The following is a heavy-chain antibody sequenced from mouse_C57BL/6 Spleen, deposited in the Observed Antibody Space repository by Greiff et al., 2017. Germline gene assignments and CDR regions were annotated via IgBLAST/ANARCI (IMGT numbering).Heavy chain of an antibody. D-gene: IGHD2-2*01. CDR2: IYPGDGDT. Sequence: QVQLQQSGPELVKPGASVKISCKASGYAFSSSWMNWVKQRPGKGLEWIGRIYPGDGDTNYNGKFKGKATLTADKSSSTAYMQLSSLTSEDSAVYCCARSGYYRYFDVWGTGTTVTVSS. V-gene: IGHV1-82*01. J-gene: IGHJ1*03. CDR1: GYAFSSSW. CDR3: ARSGYYRYFDV.